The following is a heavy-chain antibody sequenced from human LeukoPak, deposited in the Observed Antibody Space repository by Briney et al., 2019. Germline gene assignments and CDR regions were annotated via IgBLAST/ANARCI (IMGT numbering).Heavy chain of an antibody. D-gene: IGHD3-22*01. CDR2: FDPEDGET. CDR3: ATVVITTFNFDY. CDR1: GYTLTELS. J-gene: IGHJ4*02. V-gene: IGHV1-24*01. Sequence: ASVKVSCKVSGYTLTELSMHWVRQAPGKGLERMGGFDPEDGETIYAQKFQGRVTMTEDTSTDTAYMELSSLSSEDTAVYYCATVVITTFNFDYWGQGTLVTVSS.